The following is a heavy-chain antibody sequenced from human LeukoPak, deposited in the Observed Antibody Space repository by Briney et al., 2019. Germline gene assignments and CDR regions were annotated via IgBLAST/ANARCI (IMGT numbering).Heavy chain of an antibody. D-gene: IGHD3-22*01. V-gene: IGHV3-21*01. CDR2: ISSSSSYI. CDR1: GFTFSSHS. J-gene: IGHJ4*02. Sequence: GGSLRLSCAASGFTFSSHSMNWVRQAPGKGLEWVSSISSSSSYIYYADSVKGRFTISRDNAKNSLYLQMNSLRAEDTAVYYCAREDSSGYVYWGQGTLVTVSS. CDR3: AREDSSGYVY.